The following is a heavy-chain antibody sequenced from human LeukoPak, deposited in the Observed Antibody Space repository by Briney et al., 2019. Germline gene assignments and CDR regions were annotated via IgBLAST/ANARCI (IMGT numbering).Heavy chain of an antibody. CDR1: GITFSSYS. J-gene: IGHJ4*02. CDR2: ISSSGSTE. D-gene: IGHD2/OR15-2a*01. CDR3: ARGGLSIMGY. V-gene: IGHV3-48*01. Sequence: GGSLRLACGASGITFSSYSMNWVRQAPGKGLEWVSYISSSGSTEYYADSVKGRFTISRDNARNSLYLQMNSLRAEDTAVYFCARGGLSIMGYWGQGTLVTVSS.